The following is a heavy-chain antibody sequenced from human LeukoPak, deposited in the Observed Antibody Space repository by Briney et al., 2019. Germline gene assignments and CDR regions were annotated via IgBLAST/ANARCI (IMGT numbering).Heavy chain of an antibody. CDR3: ARHIEYYYDSSGLFDS. CDR1: GGSITTTTYY. CDR2: VYHSGST. V-gene: IGHV4-39*01. J-gene: IGHJ4*02. D-gene: IGHD3-22*01. Sequence: SETLSLTCTVSGGSITTTTYYWGWIRQPPGKGLEWIGEVYHSGSTNYSPSLKSRVTLSVDKSKNQFSLKLSSVTAADTAVYYCARHIEYYYDSSGLFDSWGQGTLVTVSS.